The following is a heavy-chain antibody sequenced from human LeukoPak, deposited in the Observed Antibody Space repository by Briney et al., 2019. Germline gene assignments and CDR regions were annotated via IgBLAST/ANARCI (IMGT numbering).Heavy chain of an antibody. CDR2: IHYSGNT. D-gene: IGHD6-19*01. V-gene: IGHV4-39*07. Sequence: MASETLSLTCTVSGGSTSSSNYYWGWIRQPPGKGLEWIGGIHYSGNTYYNPSLKSRVTISVDKSKNQFSLKLSSVTAADTAVYYCARDQSSGWYGVDYWGQGTLVTVSS. CDR3: ARDQSSGWYGVDY. CDR1: GGSTSSSNYY. J-gene: IGHJ4*02.